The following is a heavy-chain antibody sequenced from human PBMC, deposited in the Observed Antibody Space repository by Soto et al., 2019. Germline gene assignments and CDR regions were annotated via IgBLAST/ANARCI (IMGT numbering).Heavy chain of an antibody. CDR3: ASKIYGDSVPPLQF. CDR2: IYHDGST. CDR1: SSSISSTNW. J-gene: IGHJ1*01. D-gene: IGHD4-17*01. V-gene: IGHV4-4*02. Sequence: PSETLSLTCAFSSSSISSTNWWIWVRQPPGKGREGIGEIYHDGSTNYSPSLKSRVTISVDKSNNQFSLDLMSVTAADTALYYCASKIYGDSVPPLQFWGQGTLVTVSS.